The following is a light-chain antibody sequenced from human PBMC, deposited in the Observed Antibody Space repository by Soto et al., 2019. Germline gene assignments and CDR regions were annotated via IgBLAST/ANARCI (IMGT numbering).Light chain of an antibody. CDR2: SNN. CDR3: VAWDDSLNGVV. V-gene: IGLV1-44*01. J-gene: IGLJ2*01. CDR1: SSNIGSKT. Sequence: QSVLTQPPSASGTPGQRVTISGSGSSSNIGSKTVNWYQQLPGTAPKLLIYSNNQRPSGVPDRFSGSKSGTSASLAISGLQSEDEADYYCVAWDDSLNGVVFGGGTKLTVL.